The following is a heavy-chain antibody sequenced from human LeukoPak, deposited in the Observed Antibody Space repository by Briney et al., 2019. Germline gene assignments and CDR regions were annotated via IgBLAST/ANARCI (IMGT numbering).Heavy chain of an antibody. CDR2: IYSSGST. Sequence: SETLSLTCTVSGGSFSNYYWNWIRQPPGKGLEWIGFIYSSGSTNYNPSLKSRVTISLDTSKNQFSLKLNSVTTTDSAVYYCARVSAAGGTRLFDYWGQGTLSPSPQ. D-gene: IGHD6-13*01. J-gene: IGHJ4*02. V-gene: IGHV4-59*01. CDR3: ARVSAAGGTRLFDY. CDR1: GGSFSNYY.